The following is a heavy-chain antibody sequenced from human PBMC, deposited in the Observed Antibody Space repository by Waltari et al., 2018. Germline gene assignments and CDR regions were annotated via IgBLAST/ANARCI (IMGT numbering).Heavy chain of an antibody. D-gene: IGHD6-13*01. CDR2: IYYSGGT. J-gene: IGHJ4*02. CDR3: ARNIAVAGRRFDY. Sequence: QLQLQESGPGLVKPSETLSLTCTVSGGSISSSSYYWGWIRQPPGKGLEWIGSIYYSGGTYDNPSLKSRVTISVDTSKNQFSLKLSSVTAADTAVYYCARNIAVAGRRFDYWGQGTLVTVSS. CDR1: GGSISSSSYY. V-gene: IGHV4-39*01.